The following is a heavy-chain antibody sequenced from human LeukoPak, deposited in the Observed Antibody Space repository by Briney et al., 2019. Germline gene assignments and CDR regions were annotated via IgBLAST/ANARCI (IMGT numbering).Heavy chain of an antibody. CDR3: AREGASLEMMSFGGVFVRDNWFDS. V-gene: IGHV1-18*01. D-gene: IGHD3-16*02. CDR2: ISPDNGNT. Sequence: ASVKVSCKASGYIFSDYGISSVRQAPGQGLEWMGWISPDNGNTNYTKNFQYRITSTRDTATLTGNFELRRLRSDDTAVYFCAREGASLEMMSFGGVFVRDNWFDSWGQGTLVTVSS. CDR1: GYIFSDYG. J-gene: IGHJ5*01.